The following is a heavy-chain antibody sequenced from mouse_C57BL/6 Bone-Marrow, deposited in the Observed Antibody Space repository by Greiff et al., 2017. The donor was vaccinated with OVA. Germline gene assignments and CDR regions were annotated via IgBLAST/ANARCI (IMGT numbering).Heavy chain of an antibody. Sequence: VQLKESGAELVRPGASVKLSCTASGFNIKDYYMHWVKQRPEQGLEWIGRIDPEDDDTEYAPKFQGKATMTADTSSNTAYLQLSSLTSEDTAVYYCTLYYYGSSWYFDVWGTGTTVTVSS. CDR1: GFNIKDYY. J-gene: IGHJ1*03. CDR2: IDPEDDDT. D-gene: IGHD1-1*01. V-gene: IGHV14-1*01. CDR3: TLYYYGSSWYFDV.